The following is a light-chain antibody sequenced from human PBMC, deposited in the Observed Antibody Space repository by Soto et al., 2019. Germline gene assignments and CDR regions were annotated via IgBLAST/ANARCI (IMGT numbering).Light chain of an antibody. V-gene: IGLV2-8*01. CDR1: SSDVGGYNY. CDR2: EVS. CDR3: TSYAGSNIWV. Sequence: QSXLTQPPSASGSXXXSVXXXXTGTSSDVGGYNYVSWYQQYPGKAPKLMIYEVSKRPSGVPDRFSGSKSGKTASLTVSGLQPEDEADYYCTSYAGSNIWVFGGGTKLTVL. J-gene: IGLJ3*02.